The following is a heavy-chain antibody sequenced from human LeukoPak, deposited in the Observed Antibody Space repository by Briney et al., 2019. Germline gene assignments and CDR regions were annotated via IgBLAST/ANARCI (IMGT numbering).Heavy chain of an antibody. CDR3: AQDTSTDVFNY. CDR2: INTKTGNP. D-gene: IGHD5-18*01. Sequence: ASVKVSCKASECTFTSYSMNWVRQAPGQGLEWMGWINTKTGNPAYAQGFTGRFVFSLDTSVSTAYLQISSLKVEDTAVYYCAQDTSTDVFNYWGQGTLVTVSS. CDR1: ECTFTSYS. V-gene: IGHV7-4-1*02. J-gene: IGHJ4*02.